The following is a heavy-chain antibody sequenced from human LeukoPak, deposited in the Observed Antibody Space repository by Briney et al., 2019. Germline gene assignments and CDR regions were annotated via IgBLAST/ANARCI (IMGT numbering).Heavy chain of an antibody. Sequence: GGSLRLSCEASGFTFSSYWISWVRQAPGKGLEWVANIKQDGSEKYYVDSVKGRFTISRDDAKNSVYLQTNSLRVEDTAVYYCTRMAWRSRPFDYWGQGTLVTVSS. V-gene: IGHV3-7*01. CDR3: TRMAWRSRPFDY. CDR1: GFTFSSYW. CDR2: IKQDGSEK. J-gene: IGHJ4*02. D-gene: IGHD2-2*01.